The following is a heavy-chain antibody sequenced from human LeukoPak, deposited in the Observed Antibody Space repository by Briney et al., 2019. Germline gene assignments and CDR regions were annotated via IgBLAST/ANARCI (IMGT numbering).Heavy chain of an antibody. J-gene: IGHJ4*02. CDR2: INHSGST. CDR3: ARIGAAGTRYYFDY. V-gene: IGHV4-34*01. D-gene: IGHD6-13*01. Sequence: SETLSLTCAVYGGSFSAYYWTWIRQPPGKGLEWIGEINHSGSTNYNPSLKSRVTISVDTSKNQFSLELNSVTAADTAVYYCARIGAAGTRYYFDYWSQGTLVTVSS. CDR1: GGSFSAYY.